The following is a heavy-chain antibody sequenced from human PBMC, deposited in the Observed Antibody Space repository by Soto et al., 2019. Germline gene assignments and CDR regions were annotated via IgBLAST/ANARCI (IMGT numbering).Heavy chain of an antibody. J-gene: IGHJ4*02. CDR1: GFTFSSYG. Sequence: VQLLESGGGLVQPGGSLRLSCAASGFTFSSYGMLWVRQAPGKGLECVAVIANNGDYKYYADSVKGRFSISRDKSKNTLYLEMNGLSAEDTGVYYCANGGDRWLRIDYWGQGTPVTVSS. V-gene: IGHV3-30*18. CDR3: ANGGDRWLRIDY. CDR2: IANNGDYK. D-gene: IGHD5-12*01.